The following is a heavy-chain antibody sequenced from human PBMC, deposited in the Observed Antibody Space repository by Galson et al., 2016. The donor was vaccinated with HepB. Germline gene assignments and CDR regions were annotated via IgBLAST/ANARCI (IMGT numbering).Heavy chain of an antibody. J-gene: IGHJ6*02. CDR3: ARVAGVHVPQGMDV. D-gene: IGHD5/OR15-5a*01. V-gene: IGHV1-69*10. CDR1: GGTFSSHV. CDR2: ILPMIGIA. Sequence: SVKVSCKASGGTFSSHVVSWVRQAPGQGLEWLGGILPMIGIANYAQMFQGRVTITADNSTGTVSLELRSLKSDDTAVYYCARVAGVHVPQGMDVWGQGTTVIVSS.